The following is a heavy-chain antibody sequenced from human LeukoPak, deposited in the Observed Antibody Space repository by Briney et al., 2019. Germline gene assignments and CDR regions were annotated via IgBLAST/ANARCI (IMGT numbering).Heavy chain of an antibody. CDR3: ARGESLSGSYPD. V-gene: IGHV1-69*05. D-gene: IGHD1-26*01. J-gene: IGHJ4*02. CDR2: IIPIFGTA. Sequence: ASVKVSCKASEGTFSSYAISWVRQAPGQGLEWMGGIIPIFGTANYAQKFQGRVTITTDESTNTAYMELSSLRSEDTAVYYCARGESLSGSYPDWGQGTLVTVSS. CDR1: EGTFSSYA.